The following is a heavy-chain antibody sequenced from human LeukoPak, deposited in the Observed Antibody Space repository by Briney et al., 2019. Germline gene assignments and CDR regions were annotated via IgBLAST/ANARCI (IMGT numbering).Heavy chain of an antibody. CDR2: ISSSGNAI. CDR3: ARAPLEIVGIDY. CDR1: GFTFGSFG. Sequence: GGSLRLSCAASGFTFGSFGMNWVRQAPGRGLEWVSYISSSGNAIYYAESVKGRFTISRDNARNSLYLQMDSLRVEDTAVYYCARAPLEIVGIDYWGQGTLVTVSS. V-gene: IGHV3-48*01. D-gene: IGHD1-26*01. J-gene: IGHJ4*02.